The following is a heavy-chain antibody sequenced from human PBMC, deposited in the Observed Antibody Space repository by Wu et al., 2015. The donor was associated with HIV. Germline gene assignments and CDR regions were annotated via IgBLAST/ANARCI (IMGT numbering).Heavy chain of an antibody. D-gene: IGHD4-17*01. Sequence: QVQLVQSGAEVKKPGASVKVSCKASGYTFTGYYMHWVRQAPGQGLEWMGWINPNSGGTNYAQKFQGRVTMTRDTSISTAYMELSRLRSDDTAVYYCARVGFLTTVTTRYFDYWGQGTLVTVSS. CDR3: ARVGFLTTVTTRYFDY. J-gene: IGHJ4*02. CDR2: INPNSGGT. V-gene: IGHV1-2*02. CDR1: GYTFTGYY.